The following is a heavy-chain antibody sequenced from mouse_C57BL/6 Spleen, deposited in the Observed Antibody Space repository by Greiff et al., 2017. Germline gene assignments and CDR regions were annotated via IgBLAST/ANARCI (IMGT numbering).Heavy chain of an antibody. CDR1: GYTFTSYG. Sequence: EVQLLQSGGDLVKPGGSLKLSCAASGYTFTSYGMSWVRQTPGQRLEWVATISSGGSYTYYPDSVKGRFTITRDNATNTLYMQMSSLKSEDSAVYYCARHEDSTSFAWFAYWGQGTLVTVSA. CDR3: ARHEDSTSFAWFAY. V-gene: IGHV5-6*01. CDR2: ISSGGSYT. D-gene: IGHD3-2*02. J-gene: IGHJ3*01.